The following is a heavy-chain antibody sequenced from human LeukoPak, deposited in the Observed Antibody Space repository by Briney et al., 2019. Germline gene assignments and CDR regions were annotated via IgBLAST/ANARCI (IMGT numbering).Heavy chain of an antibody. CDR2: IYYSGST. J-gene: IGHJ4*02. V-gene: IGHV4-39*01. CDR3: QSRFLEWLLDY. CDR1: DGSINSNNYF. D-gene: IGHD3-3*01. Sequence: TSETLSLTCTVSDGSINSNNYFWGWIRQPPGKGLEWIGSIYYSGSTYYNPSLKSRVTISVDTSKNQFSLRLSSVTAADTAMYYCQSRFLEWLLDYWGQGTLVSVSS.